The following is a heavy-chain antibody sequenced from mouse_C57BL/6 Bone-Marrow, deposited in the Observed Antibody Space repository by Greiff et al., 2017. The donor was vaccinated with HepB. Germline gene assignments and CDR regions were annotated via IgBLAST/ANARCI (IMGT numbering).Heavy chain of an antibody. CDR3: ARSGVYYYGSTWFAY. Sequence: QVQLQQSGAELARPGASVKLSCKASGYTFTSYGISWVKQRTGQGLEWIGEIYPRSGNTYYNEKFKGKATLTADKSSSTAYMGLRSLTSEDSAVYFCARSGVYYYGSTWFAYWGQGTLVTVSA. CDR2: IYPRSGNT. J-gene: IGHJ3*01. CDR1: GYTFTSYG. D-gene: IGHD1-1*01. V-gene: IGHV1-81*01.